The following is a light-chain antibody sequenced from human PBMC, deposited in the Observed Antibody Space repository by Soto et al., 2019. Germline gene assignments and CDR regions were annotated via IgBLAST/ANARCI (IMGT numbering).Light chain of an antibody. CDR3: SSYAGSNNLRV. CDR1: SSDVGGYNY. Sequence: QSALTQPPSASGSPGQSVTISCTGTSSDVGGYNYVSWYQQHPGKAPKVMIYEVSKRPSGVPDRFSGSKSGNTASLTVCGLQAEDEADYYCSSYAGSNNLRVFGTGTKLTVL. J-gene: IGLJ1*01. V-gene: IGLV2-8*01. CDR2: EVS.